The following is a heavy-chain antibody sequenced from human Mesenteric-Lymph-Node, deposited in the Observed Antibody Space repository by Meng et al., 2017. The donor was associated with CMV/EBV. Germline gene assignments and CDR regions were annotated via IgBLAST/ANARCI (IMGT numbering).Heavy chain of an antibody. V-gene: IGHV1-69*05. J-gene: IGHJ4*02. CDR1: TFSRYA. Sequence: TFSRYAISWVRQAPGQGLEWMGGIIPIIGRTNYAQRFQGRVTITTDESKSTAYMEVSSLRSDDTAVFYCARVEYSSSWFEGGYFDYWGQGALVTVSS. CDR2: IIPIIGRT. CDR3: ARVEYSSSWFEGGYFDY. D-gene: IGHD6-13*01.